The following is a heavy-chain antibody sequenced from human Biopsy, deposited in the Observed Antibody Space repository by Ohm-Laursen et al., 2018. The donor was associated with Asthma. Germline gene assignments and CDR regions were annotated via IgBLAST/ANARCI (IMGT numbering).Heavy chain of an antibody. J-gene: IGHJ4*02. CDR3: ARGDSSNWSHYYFDY. CDR2: IYSGGTS. Sequence: SLRLSCSASGFAVSRDYMFWVRQAPGKGLEWVSVIYSGGTSHTADSVRGRFTISRDYSKNTLYLQMRSLRAGDTAVYYCARGDSSNWSHYYFDYWGQGTLVTVSS. V-gene: IGHV3-53*01. D-gene: IGHD3-22*01. CDR1: GFAVSRDY.